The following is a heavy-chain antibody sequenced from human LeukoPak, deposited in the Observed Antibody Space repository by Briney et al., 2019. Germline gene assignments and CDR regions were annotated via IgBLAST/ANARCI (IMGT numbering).Heavy chain of an antibody. CDR3: ARGEGEWEHNLDY. D-gene: IGHD1-26*01. CDR2: INAGNGNT. V-gene: IGHV1-3*01. Sequence: GASVKVSCKASGYTFTSYAMHWVRQAPGQRLEWMGWINAGNGNTKYSQKFQGRVTITRDTSASTAYVELSSLRSEDTAVYYCARGEGEWEHNLDYWGQGTLVTVSS. J-gene: IGHJ4*02. CDR1: GYTFTSYA.